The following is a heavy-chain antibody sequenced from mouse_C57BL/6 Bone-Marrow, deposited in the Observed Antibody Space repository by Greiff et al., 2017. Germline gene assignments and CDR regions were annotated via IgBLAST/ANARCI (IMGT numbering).Heavy chain of an antibody. CDR1: GYTFTSYD. Sequence: VMLVESGPELVKPGASVTLSCKASGYTFTSYDINWVKQRPGQGLEWIGWIYPRDGSTKYNEKFKGKATLTVDTSSSTAYMELHSLTSEDSAVYFCARLEFDGSSGDWYFDVWGTGTTVTVSS. CDR2: IYPRDGST. D-gene: IGHD1-1*01. CDR3: ARLEFDGSSGDWYFDV. V-gene: IGHV1-85*01. J-gene: IGHJ1*03.